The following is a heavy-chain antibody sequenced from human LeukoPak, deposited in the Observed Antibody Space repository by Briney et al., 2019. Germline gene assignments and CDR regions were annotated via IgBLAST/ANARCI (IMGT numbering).Heavy chain of an antibody. CDR3: ARDWDCGGDCYST. V-gene: IGHV1-2*02. J-gene: IGHJ4*02. CDR2: INPNSGGT. CDR1: VYTFTGYY. Sequence: ASVNVSCKASVYTFTGYYMHWVRQAPGQGLEWMGWINPNSGGTNYAQKFQGRVTMTRDTSISTAYMELSRLRSDDTAVYYCARDWDCGGDCYSTWGQGTLVTVSS. D-gene: IGHD2-21*02.